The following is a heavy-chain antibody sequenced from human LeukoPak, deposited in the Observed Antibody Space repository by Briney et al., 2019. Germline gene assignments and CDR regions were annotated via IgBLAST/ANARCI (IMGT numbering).Heavy chain of an antibody. Sequence: SRTLSLTRAISGESVSSNSAAWNWIRQSPSRGLEWLGRTYYRSKWYNEYAVSVKSRITINPDTSKNQFSLQLNSVTPEDTAVYYRARDRGIAAAGTGWHRSFGLDYWGQGTLVTVSS. D-gene: IGHD6-13*01. CDR1: GESVSSNSAA. V-gene: IGHV6-1*01. CDR3: ARDRGIAAAGTGWHRSFGLDY. CDR2: TYYRSKWYN. J-gene: IGHJ4*02.